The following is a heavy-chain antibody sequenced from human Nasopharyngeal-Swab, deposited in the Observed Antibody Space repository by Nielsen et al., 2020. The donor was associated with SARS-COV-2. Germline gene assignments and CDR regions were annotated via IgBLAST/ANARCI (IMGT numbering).Heavy chain of an antibody. CDR3: ARDTSRWNFDSSGYTDY. CDR2: INAGNGNT. Sequence: ASVKVSCKASGYTFTNYAMHWVRQAPGQRLEWMGWINAGNGNTKYSQKFQGRVTITADESTSTAYMELSSLRSEDTAVYYCARDTSRWNFDSSGYTDYWGQGTLVTVSS. V-gene: IGHV1-3*01. CDR1: GYTFTNYA. D-gene: IGHD3-22*01. J-gene: IGHJ4*02.